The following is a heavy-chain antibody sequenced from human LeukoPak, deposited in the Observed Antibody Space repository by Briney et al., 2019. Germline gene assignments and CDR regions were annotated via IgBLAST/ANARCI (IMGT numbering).Heavy chain of an antibody. CDR1: GDSVSCDRSS. CDR2: TYYRSEWYF. CDR3: ARLRGNGWLDY. D-gene: IGHD4-23*01. V-gene: IGHV6-1*01. J-gene: IGHJ4*02. Sequence: SQTLSLTFAISGDSVSCDRSSWNWIRQSPSRGLEWLGKTYYRSEWYFEYAVSVKTPMIINSDTSKNQFSLQLNSVTPDDTAVYYCARLRGNGWLDYCGQGTLVTVSS.